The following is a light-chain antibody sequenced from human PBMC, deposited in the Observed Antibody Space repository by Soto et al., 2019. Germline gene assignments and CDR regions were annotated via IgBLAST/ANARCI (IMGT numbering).Light chain of an antibody. CDR3: QQLKSYVT. J-gene: IGKJ5*01. CDR2: GAT. V-gene: IGKV1-9*01. CDR1: QGISNY. Sequence: IQLTQSPSSLSASVGDRVTITCRASQGISNYLAWYQQKPGKTPRLLIYGATTLQSGVPSRFSGSGSGTDFALTLSSLQPEDFATYYCQQLKSYVTFGQGTRLEIK.